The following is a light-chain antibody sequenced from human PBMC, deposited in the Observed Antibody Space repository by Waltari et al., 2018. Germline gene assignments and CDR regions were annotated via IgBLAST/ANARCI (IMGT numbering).Light chain of an antibody. Sequence: DIQMTQSPSSLSASVGDRVTITCRASQDISNHLAWYQQKPGKVPKLLIYVASTLQSGAPSRFSGSGSGTDFTLTISSLQPEDVATYYCQQYYSAPNTFGQGTNVEIK. V-gene: IGKV1-27*01. CDR1: QDISNH. CDR2: VAS. CDR3: QQYYSAPNT. J-gene: IGKJ2*01.